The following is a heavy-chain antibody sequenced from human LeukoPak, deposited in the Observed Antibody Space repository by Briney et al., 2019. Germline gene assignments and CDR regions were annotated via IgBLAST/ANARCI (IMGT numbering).Heavy chain of an antibody. D-gene: IGHD5-12*01. V-gene: IGHV3-30*04. CDR1: GFTFSSYA. CDR3: ARDRGSGYGPPDLDY. CDR2: ISYDGSNK. J-gene: IGHJ4*02. Sequence: GGSLRLSCAASGFTFSSYAMHWVRQAPGKGLEWVAVISYDGSNKYYADFVKGRFTISRDNSKNTLYLQMNSLRAEDTAVYYCARDRGSGYGPPDLDYWGQGTLVTVSS.